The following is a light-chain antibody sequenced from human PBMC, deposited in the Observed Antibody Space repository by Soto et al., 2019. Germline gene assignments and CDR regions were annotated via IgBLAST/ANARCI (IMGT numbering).Light chain of an antibody. Sequence: EIVLTQSPGTLSLSPGERATLSCRASQSVSNNYLAWYQQKPGPPPRLLIYGASNRATGLPDRFSGSASGTDFTLTISRLEPEDFAVYYCQQYGSSGTFGQGTKVDI. CDR3: QQYGSSGT. CDR1: QSVSNNY. V-gene: IGKV3-20*01. CDR2: GAS. J-gene: IGKJ1*01.